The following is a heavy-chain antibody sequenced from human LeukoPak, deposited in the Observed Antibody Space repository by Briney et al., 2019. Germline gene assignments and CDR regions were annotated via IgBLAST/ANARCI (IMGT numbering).Heavy chain of an antibody. CDR1: GFTFSSYG. CDR3: ARDRAAAAGIRQGTFYY. Sequence: GGSLRLSCAASGFTFSSYGMHWVRQAPGKGLEWVAVIWYDGSNKYYADSVKGRFTISRDNSKNTLYLQMNSQRAEDTAVYYCARDRAAAAGIRQGTFYYWGQGTLVTVSS. CDR2: IWYDGSNK. D-gene: IGHD6-13*01. J-gene: IGHJ4*02. V-gene: IGHV3-33*01.